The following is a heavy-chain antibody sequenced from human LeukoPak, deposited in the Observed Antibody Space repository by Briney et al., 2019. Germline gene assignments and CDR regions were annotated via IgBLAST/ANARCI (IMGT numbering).Heavy chain of an antibody. Sequence: GRSLRLSCAASGFTFSSYGMHWVRQAPGKGLEWVAVISYDGSNKYYADSVKGRFTISRDNSKNTLYLQMNSLRAEDTAEYYCAKDRSSAKDYWGQGTLVTVSS. V-gene: IGHV3-30*18. J-gene: IGHJ4*02. CDR3: AKDRSSAKDY. D-gene: IGHD6-13*01. CDR1: GFTFSSYG. CDR2: ISYDGSNK.